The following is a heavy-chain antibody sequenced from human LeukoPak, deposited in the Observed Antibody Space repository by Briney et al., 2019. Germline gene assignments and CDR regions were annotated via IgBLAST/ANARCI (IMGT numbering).Heavy chain of an antibody. V-gene: IGHV3-21*01. CDR3: ARLFGTTAFLDY. D-gene: IGHD1-7*01. CDR1: GFTFSSYS. J-gene: IGHJ4*02. CDR2: ISSSSSSYI. Sequence: GGSLRLSCAASGFTFSSYSMNWVRQAPGKGLEWVSSISSSSSSYIYYADSVKGRFTISRDNAKNSLYLQMNSLRAEDTAVYYCARLFGTTAFLDYWGQGTLVTVSS.